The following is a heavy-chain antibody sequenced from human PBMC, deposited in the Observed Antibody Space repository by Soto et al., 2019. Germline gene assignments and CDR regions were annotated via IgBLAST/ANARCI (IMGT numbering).Heavy chain of an antibody. CDR3: AKIAYYDILSGSRKYNWFDP. J-gene: IGHJ5*02. CDR1: GFTFNIYA. CDR2: ISGSGGST. D-gene: IGHD3-9*01. V-gene: IGHV3-23*01. Sequence: GGSLRLSCAASGFTFNIYAMTWVRQAPGKGLEWVSAISGSGGSTYYADYVKGRFTISRDNSMNTLYLQMNSLRAEDTAVYCCAKIAYYDILSGSRKYNWFDPWGQGTLVTVSS.